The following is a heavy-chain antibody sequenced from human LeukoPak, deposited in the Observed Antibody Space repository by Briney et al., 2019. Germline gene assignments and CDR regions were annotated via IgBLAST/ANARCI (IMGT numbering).Heavy chain of an antibody. CDR2: INPNSGGT. D-gene: IGHD2-21*01. CDR1: GYTFTDFY. CDR3: ARPTPIGDFDC. Sequence: ASVKVSCKASGYTFTDFYMHWVRQAPGQGLEWMGRINPNSGGTNYAQKFQGRVTMTRDTSISTAYMELSRLRSDDTAVYYCARPTPIGDFDCWGQGTLVTVSS. V-gene: IGHV1-2*06. J-gene: IGHJ4*02.